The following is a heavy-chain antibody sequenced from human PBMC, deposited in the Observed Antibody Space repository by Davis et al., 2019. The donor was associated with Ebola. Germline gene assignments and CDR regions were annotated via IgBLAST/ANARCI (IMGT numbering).Heavy chain of an antibody. J-gene: IGHJ6*04. CDR3: ATSSRLYFGSGSFFGMDV. CDR1: VITFSSYA. D-gene: IGHD3-10*01. Sequence: GSLKISCADSVITFSSYAMTWVRQAPGKGLEWVSAISGSGGTTYYAGSVKGRFTVSRDNSKKTMYLQMNSLRAEDTAVYYCATSSRLYFGSGSFFGMDVWGKGTTVTVSS. CDR2: ISGSGGTT. V-gene: IGHV3-23*01.